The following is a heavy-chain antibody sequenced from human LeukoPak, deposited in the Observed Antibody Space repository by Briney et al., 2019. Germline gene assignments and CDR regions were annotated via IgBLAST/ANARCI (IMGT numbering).Heavy chain of an antibody. D-gene: IGHD3-10*01. Sequence: SVKVSCKASGGTFSSYAISWGRQAPGQGLEWMGRIIPILGIANYAQKFQGRVTITADKSTSTAYVELSSLRSEDTAVYYCARNMVAYGSGSYFFDYWGQGTLVTVSS. V-gene: IGHV1-69*04. CDR1: GGTFSSYA. CDR3: ARNMVAYGSGSYFFDY. CDR2: IIPILGIA. J-gene: IGHJ4*02.